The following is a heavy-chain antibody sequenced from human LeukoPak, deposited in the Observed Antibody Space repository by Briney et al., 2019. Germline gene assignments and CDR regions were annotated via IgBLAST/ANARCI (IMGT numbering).Heavy chain of an antibody. CDR2: ITGSGGRT. CDR3: AKEYTGTFSPFPSYFDN. J-gene: IGHJ4*02. CDR1: GFTFSYAW. V-gene: IGHV3-23*01. D-gene: IGHD1-26*01. Sequence: GGSLRLSCAASGFTFSYAWMSWVRQAPGKGLEWVSAITGSGGRTYYADSVKGRFTISRDNSKNTLYLQMNSLRAEDTAIYYCAKEYTGTFSPFPSYFDNWGQGTLVTVSS.